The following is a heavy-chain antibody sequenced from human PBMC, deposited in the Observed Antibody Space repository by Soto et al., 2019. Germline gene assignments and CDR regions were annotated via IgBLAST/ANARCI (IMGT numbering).Heavy chain of an antibody. CDR1: GFTFSSYG. Sequence: QVQLVESGGGVVQPGRSLRLSCAASGFTFSSYGMHWVRQAPGKGMEWVAVIWYDGSNKYYADSVKGRFIISRDNSKNTLYLQMTSLRAEDTAVYYCARGTVHFDYWGQGTLVTVSS. CDR3: ARGTVHFDY. J-gene: IGHJ4*02. V-gene: IGHV3-33*01. D-gene: IGHD1-1*01. CDR2: IWYDGSNK.